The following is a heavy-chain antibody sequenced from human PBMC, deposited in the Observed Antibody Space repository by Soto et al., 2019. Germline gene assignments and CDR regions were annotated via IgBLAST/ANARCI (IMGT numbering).Heavy chain of an antibody. D-gene: IGHD3-3*01. CDR1: GFTFSSYA. Sequence: EVQLLESGGGLVQPGGSLRLSCAASGFTFSSYAMSWVRQAPGKGLEWVSAISGSGGSTYYADSVKGRFTISRDNSKNTLYLQMNSLRVEDTAVYYCAKDAVYYDFWSGYFHYYYMDVWGKGTTVTVSS. V-gene: IGHV3-23*01. J-gene: IGHJ6*03. CDR2: ISGSGGST. CDR3: AKDAVYYDFWSGYFHYYYMDV.